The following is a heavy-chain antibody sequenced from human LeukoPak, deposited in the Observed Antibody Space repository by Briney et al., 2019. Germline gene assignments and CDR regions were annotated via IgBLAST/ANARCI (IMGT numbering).Heavy chain of an antibody. J-gene: IGHJ5*02. V-gene: IGHV4-34*01. Sequence: PSETLSLTCAVYSGSFSGYYWSWIRQPPGKGLEWIGEINHSGSTNYNPSLKSRVTISVDTSKNQFSLKLSSVTAADTAVYYCARVEDGDYSLSWFDPWGQGTLVTVSS. CDR1: SGSFSGYY. CDR3: ARVEDGDYSLSWFDP. CDR2: INHSGST. D-gene: IGHD4-17*01.